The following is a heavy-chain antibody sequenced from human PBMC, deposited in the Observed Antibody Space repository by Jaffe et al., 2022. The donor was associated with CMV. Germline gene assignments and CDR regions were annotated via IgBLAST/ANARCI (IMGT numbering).Heavy chain of an antibody. V-gene: IGHV3-11*01. CDR3: ARDGSGSSYYYNGMDV. J-gene: IGHJ6*02. Sequence: QVQLVESGGGLVKPGGSLRLSCAASGFTFSDYYMSWIRQAPGKGLEWVSFISSSGSTKYYADSVKGRFTISRDNAKNSLSLQMNSLRAEDTAVYFCARDGSGSSYYYNGMDVWGQGTTVTVSS. CDR2: ISSSGSTK. D-gene: IGHD1-26*01. CDR1: GFTFSDYY.